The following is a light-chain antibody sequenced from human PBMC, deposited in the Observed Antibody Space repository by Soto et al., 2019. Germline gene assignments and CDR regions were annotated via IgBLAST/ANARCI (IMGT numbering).Light chain of an antibody. V-gene: IGKV3-11*01. CDR1: QSVSSY. Sequence: EIVMTQSPATLSESPGERATLSCRASQSVSSYLAWYQQKPGQAPGLLIYDASNRATGIPARFSGSGSGTDFTLTISSLEPEDFAVYYCQQRSNWPKTFGQGTKVDIK. CDR2: DAS. CDR3: QQRSNWPKT. J-gene: IGKJ1*01.